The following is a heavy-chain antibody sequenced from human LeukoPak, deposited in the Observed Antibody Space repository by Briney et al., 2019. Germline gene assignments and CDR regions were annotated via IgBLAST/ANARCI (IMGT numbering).Heavy chain of an antibody. CDR1: GYSFTSYW. CDR2: IDPGDSDT. Sequence: GASLKISCKGFGYSFTSYWIGWVRQLPGKGLEWMGIIDPGDSDTRYSPSFQGQVTISADKSISTAYLQWSSLKASDTAMYFCARVASSSWYDFDYWGQGTLVTVSS. CDR3: ARVASSSWYDFDY. J-gene: IGHJ4*02. V-gene: IGHV5-51*01. D-gene: IGHD6-13*01.